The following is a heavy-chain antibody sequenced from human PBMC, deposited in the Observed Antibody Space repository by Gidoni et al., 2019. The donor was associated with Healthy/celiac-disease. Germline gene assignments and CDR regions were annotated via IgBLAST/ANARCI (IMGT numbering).Heavy chain of an antibody. Sequence: QVQLQESGPGLVKPSETLSLTCTVSGCSISSYYWSWIRQPPGRGLEWIGYIYYSGSTNYNPSLKSRFTISVDTSKNQFSLKLSSVTAADTAVYYCGGGVRDRGYFDYWGQGTLVTVSS. CDR3: GGGVRDRGYFDY. CDR1: GCSISSYY. V-gene: IGHV4-59*08. CDR2: IYYSGST. J-gene: IGHJ4*02. D-gene: IGHD2-8*01.